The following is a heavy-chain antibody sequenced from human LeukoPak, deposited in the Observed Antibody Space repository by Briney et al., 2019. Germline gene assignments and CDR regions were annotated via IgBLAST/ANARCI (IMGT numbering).Heavy chain of an antibody. CDR3: ARDWNGMDV. D-gene: IGHD3-3*01. CDR2: IYHSGST. Sequence: PSQTLSLTCAVSGGSISSGGYSWSWIRQPPGTGLEWIGYIYHSGSTYYNPSLKSRITISVDRSKNQFSLKLSSVTAADTAVYYCARDWNGMDVWGQGTTVTVSS. V-gene: IGHV4-30-2*01. J-gene: IGHJ6*02. CDR1: GGSISSGGYS.